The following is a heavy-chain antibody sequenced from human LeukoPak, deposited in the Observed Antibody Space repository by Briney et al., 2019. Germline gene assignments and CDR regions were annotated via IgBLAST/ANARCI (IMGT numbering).Heavy chain of an antibody. V-gene: IGHV4-59*08. D-gene: IGHD5-12*01. J-gene: IGHJ2*01. CDR1: GGSISSYY. CDR2: IYYSGST. CDR3: ARSPGYSGSPFDL. Sequence: SETLSLTCTVSGGSISSYYWSWIRQPPGKGLEWIGYIYYSGSTNYNPSLKSRVTISVDTFKNQFSLKLSSVTAADTAVYYCARSPGYSGSPFDLWGRGTLVTVSS.